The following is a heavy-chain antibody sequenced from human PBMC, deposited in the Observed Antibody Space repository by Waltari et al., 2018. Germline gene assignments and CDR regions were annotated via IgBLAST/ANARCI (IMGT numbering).Heavy chain of an antibody. J-gene: IGHJ6*02. CDR3: AKGKSLVYYYYGMDV. CDR1: GFTFSTFA. Sequence: EVQLLESGGGLVQPGGSLRISCKASGFTFSTFAMTWVRQARGKGLEWVSGIDGSGSTYYADSVKGRFTISRDNSENTLYLQMNSLRAEDTALYYCAKGKSLVYYYYGMDVWGQGTTVTVSS. D-gene: IGHD2-8*02. V-gene: IGHV3-23*01. CDR2: IDGSGST.